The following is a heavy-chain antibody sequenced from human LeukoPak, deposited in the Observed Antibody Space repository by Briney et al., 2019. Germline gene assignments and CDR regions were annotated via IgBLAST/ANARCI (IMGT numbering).Heavy chain of an antibody. J-gene: IGHJ4*02. CDR3: ARGASVYDSSGYYAKTYYFDY. D-gene: IGHD3-22*01. CDR1: GGSFSGYY. CDR2: INHSGST. V-gene: IGHV4-34*01. Sequence: PSETLSLTCAVYGGSFSGYYWSWIRQPPGKGLEWIGEINHSGSTNYNPSLKSRVTISVDTPKNQFSLKLSSVTAADTAVYYCARGASVYDSSGYYAKTYYFDYWGQGTLVTVSS.